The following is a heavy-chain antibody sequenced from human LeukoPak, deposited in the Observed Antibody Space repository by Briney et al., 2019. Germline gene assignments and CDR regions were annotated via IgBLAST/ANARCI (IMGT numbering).Heavy chain of an antibody. CDR1: GFTVSVNY. D-gene: IGHD3-22*01. J-gene: IGHJ4*02. Sequence: GGSLRLSCAASGFTVSVNYMSWVRQAPGKGLECVSVIYSGGNTYYADSVKGRFTISRDNPKNTLYLQMNSLRAEDTAVYYCARKTDSGGQGDYWGPGTLVTVSS. CDR3: ARKTDSGGQGDY. CDR2: IYSGGNT. V-gene: IGHV3-66*01.